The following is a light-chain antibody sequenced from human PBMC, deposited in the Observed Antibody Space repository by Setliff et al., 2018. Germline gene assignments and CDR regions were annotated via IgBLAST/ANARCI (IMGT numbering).Light chain of an antibody. V-gene: IGLV2-14*03. Sequence: QSALTQPASVSGSPGQSITISCTGTDSDVGGFNLVSWYQQHPGKAPKFMIYDVSNRPSGVSNRFSGSKSGNTASLTISGLQAEDEADYYCSSYSSSNIPFVVGTGTKV. J-gene: IGLJ1*01. CDR3: SSYSSSNIPFV. CDR1: DSDVGGFNL. CDR2: DVS.